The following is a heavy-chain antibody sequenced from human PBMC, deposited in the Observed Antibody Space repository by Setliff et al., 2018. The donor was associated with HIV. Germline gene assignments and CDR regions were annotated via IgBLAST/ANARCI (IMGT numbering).Heavy chain of an antibody. CDR2: IRCDGSNT. V-gene: IGHV3-30*02. J-gene: IGHJ4*02. CDR3: AKAPLTIVATGGEDC. CDR1: GFTFTDYA. D-gene: IGHD6-13*01. Sequence: PGGSLRLSCAASGFTFTDYAMTWVRQAPGKGLEWVAFIRCDGSNTYYADSVKGRFTISRDNSKNTLYLQMNSLRAEDTAVYYCAKAPLTIVATGGEDCWGQGTLVTVSS.